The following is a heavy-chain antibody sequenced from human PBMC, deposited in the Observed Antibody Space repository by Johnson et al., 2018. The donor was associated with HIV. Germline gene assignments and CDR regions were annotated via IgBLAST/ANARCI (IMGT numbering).Heavy chain of an antibody. J-gene: IGHJ3*02. CDR1: GYTFSDYY. CDR2: ISSSGSTI. V-gene: IGHV3-11*04. Sequence: QVQLVESGGGVVQPGGSLRLSCAASGYTFSDYYMSWIRQAPGKGLEWVSYISSSGSTIYYADSVQGRFSISRDNSKNSLYLQMNSLRAEDTAVYYCARGPSADDAFDIWGQGTMVTVSS. CDR3: ARGPSADDAFDI.